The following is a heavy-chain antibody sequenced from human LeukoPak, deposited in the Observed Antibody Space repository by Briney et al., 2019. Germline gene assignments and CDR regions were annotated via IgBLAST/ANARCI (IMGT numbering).Heavy chain of an antibody. CDR3: AKDEGGYGGNPGD. Sequence: GGSLRLSCAASGFTFSSYAMHWVRQAPGKGLEWVAVISYDGSNKYYADSVKGRFTISRDNSKNTLYLQMNSLRAEDTAVYYCAKDEGGYGGNPGDWGQGTLVTVSS. CDR2: ISYDGSNK. J-gene: IGHJ4*02. D-gene: IGHD4-23*01. CDR1: GFTFSSYA. V-gene: IGHV3-30-3*01.